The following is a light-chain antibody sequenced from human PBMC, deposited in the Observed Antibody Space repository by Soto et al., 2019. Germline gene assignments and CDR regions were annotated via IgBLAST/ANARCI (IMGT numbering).Light chain of an antibody. CDR1: QSLGNY. CDR2: DAS. CDR3: QQYNKWPPIT. Sequence: EIVFTQSPANLSLSPGDRATLSCRASQSLGNYLAWYQQKPGQAPRLLIFDASNRATDIPARFSGSGSGTEFTLTINSLQSEDFAVYYCQQYNKWPPITFGQGTRREIK. J-gene: IGKJ5*01. V-gene: IGKV3-11*01.